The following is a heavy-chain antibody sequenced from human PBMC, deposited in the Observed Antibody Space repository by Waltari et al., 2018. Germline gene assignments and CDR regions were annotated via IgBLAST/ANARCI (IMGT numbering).Heavy chain of an antibody. D-gene: IGHD1-26*01. CDR2: IYYSGST. J-gene: IGHJ3*02. CDR1: GGYIRSYY. CDR3: ARDWDLDAFDI. Sequence: QVQLQESGPGLVKPSETLSLPCTVSGGYIRSYYWRWIRQPPGKGLEWIGYIYYSGSTNYNPSLKSRVTISVDTSKNQFSLKLSSVTAADTAVYYCARDWDLDAFDIWGQGTMVTVSS. V-gene: IGHV4-59*01.